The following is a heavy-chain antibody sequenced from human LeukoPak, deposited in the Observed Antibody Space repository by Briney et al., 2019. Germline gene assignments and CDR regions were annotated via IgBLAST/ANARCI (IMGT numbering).Heavy chain of an antibody. J-gene: IGHJ4*02. CDR2: ISGSGGST. Sequence: PGGSLRLSCAASGFTFSSYAMSWVRQAPGKGLEWVSAISGSGGSTYCADSVKGRFTISRDNSKNTLYLQMNSLRAEDTAVYYCAKDLAAGIVVVTAGFDYWGQGTLVTVSS. V-gene: IGHV3-23*01. CDR3: AKDLAAGIVVVTAGFDY. D-gene: IGHD2-21*02. CDR1: GFTFSSYA.